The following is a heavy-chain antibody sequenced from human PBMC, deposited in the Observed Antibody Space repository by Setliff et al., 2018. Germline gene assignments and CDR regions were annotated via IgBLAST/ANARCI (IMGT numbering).Heavy chain of an antibody. CDR3: ARGNYAYWYFDL. CDR2: LSPSGNT. D-gene: IGHD1-7*01. CDR1: GGSISSDY. Sequence: SETLSLTCVVSGGSISSDYWGWIRQPAGKGLEWIGRLSPSGNTNCSPSLKSRVTMSLDTSKNYFSLKLKSVTAADTAIYFCARGNYAYWYFDLWGRGTLVTVSS. V-gene: IGHV4-4*07. J-gene: IGHJ2*01.